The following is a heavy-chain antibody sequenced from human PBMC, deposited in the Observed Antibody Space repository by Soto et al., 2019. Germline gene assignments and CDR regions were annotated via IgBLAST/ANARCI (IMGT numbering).Heavy chain of an antibody. CDR3: ATVTVTTRIGAFDI. CDR1: GFTFDDYA. V-gene: IGHV3-9*01. CDR2: ISWNSGSI. Sequence: EVPLVESGGGLVQPGRSLRLSCAASGFTFDDYAMHWVRQAPGKGLEWVSGISWNSGSIGYADSVKGRFTISRDNAKNSLYLQMNSLRAEDTALYYCATVTVTTRIGAFDIWGQGTLVTVSS. J-gene: IGHJ3*02. D-gene: IGHD4-17*01.